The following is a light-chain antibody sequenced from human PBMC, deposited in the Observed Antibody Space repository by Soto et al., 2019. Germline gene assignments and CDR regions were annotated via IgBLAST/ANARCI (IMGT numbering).Light chain of an antibody. CDR2: DAS. Sequence: DIQMTQSPSTLSASVGYRVTITCRASQSISSWLAWYQQKPGKAPKLLIYDASSLESGVPSRFSGSGSGTEFTLTISSLQPDDFATYYCQQYNSYQWTFGQGTKVEIK. CDR3: QQYNSYQWT. J-gene: IGKJ1*01. CDR1: QSISSW. V-gene: IGKV1-5*01.